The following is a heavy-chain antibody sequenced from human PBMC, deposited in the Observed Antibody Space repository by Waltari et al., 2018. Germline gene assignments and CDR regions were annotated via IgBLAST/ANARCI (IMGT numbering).Heavy chain of an antibody. CDR3: AKDRRIVGVPGGGFDP. J-gene: IGHJ5*02. V-gene: IGHV3-30*02. Sequence: QVQLVGSGGGVVQPGGSLRLSCAASGFTFSSYGMHWVRQAPGKGLEWVAFILSDGSNKFYAASVKGRFTISRDNSKNTLYLQVNSLRAEDTAVYYCAKDRRIVGVPGGGFDPWGQGTLVTVSS. D-gene: IGHD1-26*01. CDR1: GFTFSSYG. CDR2: ILSDGSNK.